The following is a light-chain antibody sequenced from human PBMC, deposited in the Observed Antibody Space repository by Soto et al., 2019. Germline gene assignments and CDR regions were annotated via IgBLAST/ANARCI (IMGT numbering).Light chain of an antibody. J-gene: IGLJ3*02. CDR3: AVWDDRLSGL. V-gene: IGLV1-47*01. CDR1: TSNVERNY. Sequence: QAVVTQPPSASGTPGQRVIITCSGGTSNVERNYVYWYQHLPGAAPKLLIYRDHQRPSGVPDRFSAPKSGTSASLAISGLRSEDEADYYCAVWDDRLSGLFGGGTKLTVL. CDR2: RDH.